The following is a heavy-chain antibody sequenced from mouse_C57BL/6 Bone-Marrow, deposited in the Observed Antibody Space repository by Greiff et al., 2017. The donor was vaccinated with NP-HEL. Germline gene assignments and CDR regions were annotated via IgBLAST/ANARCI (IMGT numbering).Heavy chain of an antibody. Sequence: VQLQQPGAELVKPGASVKLSCKASGYTFTSYWMHWVKQRPGQGLEWIGMIHPNSGSTNYNEKFKSKATLTVDKSSSTAYMQLSSLTSEESAIYYCARSTIYYGRGFDDWGKGATHTVSS. V-gene: IGHV1-64*01. J-gene: IGHJ2*01. D-gene: IGHD1-1*01. CDR2: IHPNSGST. CDR1: GYTFTSYW. CDR3: ARSTIYYGRGFDD.